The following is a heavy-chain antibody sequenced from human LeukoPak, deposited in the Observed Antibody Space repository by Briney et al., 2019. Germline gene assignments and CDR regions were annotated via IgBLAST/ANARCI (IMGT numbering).Heavy chain of an antibody. CDR1: GYTFTSYG. D-gene: IGHD6-6*01. Sequence: ASVKVSCKASGYTFTSYGISWVRQAPGQGLEWMGWISAYNGNTNYAQKLQGRVTMTTDTSTSTAYMELRSLRSDDTAVYYCARSSGDIRGRVIIAARPRYFDYWGQGTLVTVSS. CDR2: ISAYNGNT. CDR3: ARSSGDIRGRVIIAARPRYFDY. V-gene: IGHV1-18*01. J-gene: IGHJ4*02.